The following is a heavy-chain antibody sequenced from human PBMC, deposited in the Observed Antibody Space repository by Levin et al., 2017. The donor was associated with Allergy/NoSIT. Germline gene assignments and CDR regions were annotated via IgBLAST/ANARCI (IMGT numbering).Heavy chain of an antibody. CDR2: ISGSGANT. CDR3: AKDLDDYGDYSDY. V-gene: IGHV3-23*01. D-gene: IGHD4-17*01. J-gene: IGHJ4*02. Sequence: GGSLRLSCAASGFTFSTYAMRWVRQAPGKGLEWVSDISGSGANTYYADSVKGRFTISRDNSKNTLYLQMSSLRAEDTAVYYCAKDLDDYGDYSDYWGQGTLVTVSS. CDR1: GFTFSTYA.